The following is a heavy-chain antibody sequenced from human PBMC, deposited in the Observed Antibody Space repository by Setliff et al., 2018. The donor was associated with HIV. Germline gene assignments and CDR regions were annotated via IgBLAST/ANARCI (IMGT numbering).Heavy chain of an antibody. J-gene: IGHJ4*02. D-gene: IGHD1-7*01. V-gene: IGHV1-18*01. CDR2: ITPFNGNT. CDR1: GYTFTSYG. Sequence: GASVKVSCKASGYTFTSYGISWVRQAPGQGLEWMGWITPFNGNTNYAQKLQGRVTMTTDTSTSTAYMELRSLRSDDTAVYYCARVSSRYWNYDYWGQGTLVTVSS. CDR3: ARVSSRYWNYDY.